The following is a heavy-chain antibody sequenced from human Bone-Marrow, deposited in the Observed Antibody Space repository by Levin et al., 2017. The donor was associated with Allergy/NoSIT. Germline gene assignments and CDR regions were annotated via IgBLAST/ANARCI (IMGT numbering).Heavy chain of an antibody. D-gene: IGHD2-2*01. J-gene: IGHJ3*02. V-gene: IGHV1-8*01. CDR3: ARDYCSSTSCYLGVFDI. CDR1: GYAFSSFD. CDR2: MNPNSGRT. Sequence: ASVKVSCKASGYAFSSFDIHWVRQAPGQGLEWMGWMNPNSGRTGYSQKFRGRVTLTRDTSITTLYMELSSLGSDDTAVYYCARDYCSSTSCYLGVFDIWGQGTLVTVSS.